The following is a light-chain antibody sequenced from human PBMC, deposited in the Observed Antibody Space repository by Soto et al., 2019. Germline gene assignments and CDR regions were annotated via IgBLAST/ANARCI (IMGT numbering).Light chain of an antibody. CDR1: QGLVHSDGNTC. CDR2: KIS. J-gene: IGKJ3*01. CDR3: MQTTHLPFT. Sequence: DVVMTQTPLSSPVTLGQPASISCRSSQGLVHSDGNTCLNLLQQRPCQPPRLLIYKISDRFSGVPDRFSGSGARTDFTLKISRVEAEDVGLYYCMQTTHLPFTFGPGPKVD. V-gene: IGKV2-24*01.